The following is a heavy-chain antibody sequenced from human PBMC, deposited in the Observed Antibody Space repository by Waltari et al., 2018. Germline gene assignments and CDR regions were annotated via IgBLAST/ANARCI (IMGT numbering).Heavy chain of an antibody. Sequence: EVQLVESGGGLVQPGGSLRLSCAASGFTFSSYWMSWVRQAPGKGLEWVANIKQDGSEKYYVDSVKGRFTISRDNAKNSLYLQMNSLRAEDTAVYYCARRYDFWSGYYRYYFDYWGQGTLVTVSS. D-gene: IGHD3-3*01. J-gene: IGHJ4*02. CDR1: GFTFSSYW. V-gene: IGHV3-7*01. CDR3: ARRYDFWSGYYRYYFDY. CDR2: IKQDGSEK.